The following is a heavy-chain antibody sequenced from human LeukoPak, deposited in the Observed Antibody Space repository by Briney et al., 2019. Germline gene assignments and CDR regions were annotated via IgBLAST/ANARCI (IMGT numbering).Heavy chain of an antibody. D-gene: IGHD6-19*01. J-gene: IGHJ3*02. CDR1: GYTFTGYY. Sequence: ASVKVSCKASGYTFTGYYMHWVRQAPGQGLEWMGWINPNSGGTNYAQKFQGRVTMTRDTSISTAYMELSRLRSDDTAVYYCARGSSGWPRDAFDIWGQGTMVTVSS. CDR3: ARGSSGWPRDAFDI. CDR2: INPNSGGT. V-gene: IGHV1-2*02.